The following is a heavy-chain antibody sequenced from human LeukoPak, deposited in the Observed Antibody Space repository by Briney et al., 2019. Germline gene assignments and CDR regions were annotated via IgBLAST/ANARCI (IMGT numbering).Heavy chain of an antibody. V-gene: IGHV1-69*13. Sequence: GASVKVSRKASGGTFSSYAISWVRQAPGQGLEWMGGIIPIFGTANYAQKFQGRVTITADESTSTAYMELSSLRSEDTAVYYCARHDRIQLGKSFDYWGQGTLVTVSS. J-gene: IGHJ4*02. CDR2: IIPIFGTA. CDR1: GGTFSSYA. D-gene: IGHD5-18*01. CDR3: ARHDRIQLGKSFDY.